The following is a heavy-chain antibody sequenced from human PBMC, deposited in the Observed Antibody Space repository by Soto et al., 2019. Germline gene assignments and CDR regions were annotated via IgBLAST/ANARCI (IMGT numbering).Heavy chain of an antibody. D-gene: IGHD3-10*01. CDR2: ISPYNGNT. Sequence: QVQVVQSGAEVQKPGASVNVSCKASGYTFTSYGITWVRQAPGQGLVWMGWISPYNGNTNYAQKLQGRVTMTTDTSTSTAYMELRSLTYDDTAVYYCAREWDYYASRTYSNWFDPWGQGTLVIVSS. V-gene: IGHV1-18*01. CDR1: GYTFTSYG. CDR3: AREWDYYASRTYSNWFDP. J-gene: IGHJ5*02.